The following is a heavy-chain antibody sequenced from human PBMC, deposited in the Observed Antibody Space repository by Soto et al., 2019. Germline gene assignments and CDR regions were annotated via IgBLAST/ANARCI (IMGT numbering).Heavy chain of an antibody. V-gene: IGHV3-23*01. Sequence: EVQVLESGGGLVQPGGSLRLSCAGSGFTFINYAMNWVRQAPGKGLEWVSSISGGGDAAFFPDSVRGRFTISRDNSKNTVTRQMNSLGVDAKAVYYCARKILGSTTRPNYWYFDLWGRGTLVTVSS. CDR1: GFTFINYA. D-gene: IGHD7-27*01. J-gene: IGHJ2*01. CDR3: ARKILGSTTRPNYWYFDL. CDR2: ISGGGDAA.